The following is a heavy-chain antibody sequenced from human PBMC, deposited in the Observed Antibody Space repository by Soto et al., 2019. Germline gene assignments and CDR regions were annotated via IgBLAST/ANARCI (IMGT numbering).Heavy chain of an antibody. D-gene: IGHD6-19*01. J-gene: IGHJ6*02. CDR3: ARAYPRGAGYYGMDV. CDR1: GYTFTGYY. Sequence: ASVKVSCKASGYTFTGYYMHWVRQAPGQGLEWMGWINPNSGGTNYAQKFQGWVTMTRDTSISTAYMELSRLRSDDTAVYYCARAYPRGAGYYGMDVWGQGTTVTVSS. V-gene: IGHV1-2*04. CDR2: INPNSGGT.